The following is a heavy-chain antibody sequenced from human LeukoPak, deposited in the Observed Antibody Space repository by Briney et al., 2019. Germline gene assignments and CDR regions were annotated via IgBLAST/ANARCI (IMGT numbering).Heavy chain of an antibody. CDR2: IRYDGSNK. V-gene: IGHV3-30*02. J-gene: IGHJ4*02. CDR1: GFTFSNSG. CDR3: AKEPPNTMIVGHRLDY. D-gene: IGHD3-22*01. Sequence: GGSLRLSCAASGFTFSNSGMHWVRLAPCKGLDWVAFIRYDGSNKYYTESVEGRFTISRDNSKNTLYLQMNSLRAEDTAVYYCAKEPPNTMIVGHRLDYWGQGTLVTVSS.